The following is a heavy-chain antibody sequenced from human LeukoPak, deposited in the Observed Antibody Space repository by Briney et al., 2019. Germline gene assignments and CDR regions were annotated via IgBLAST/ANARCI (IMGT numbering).Heavy chain of an antibody. CDR2: INHSGST. D-gene: IGHD6-13*01. J-gene: IGHJ5*02. Sequence: PSETLSLTCAVYGGSFSGYYWSWIRQPPGKGLEWIGEINHSGSTNCNPSLKSRVTISVDTSKNQFSLKLSSVTAADTAVYYCARGGYCSSWYGVIWFDPWGQGTLVTVSS. V-gene: IGHV4-34*01. CDR3: ARGGYCSSWYGVIWFDP. CDR1: GGSFSGYY.